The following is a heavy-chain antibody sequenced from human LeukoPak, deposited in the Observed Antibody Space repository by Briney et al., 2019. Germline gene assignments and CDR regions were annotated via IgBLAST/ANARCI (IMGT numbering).Heavy chain of an antibody. J-gene: IGHJ4*02. Sequence: GRSLRLSCEASGFTFSSYAMHWVRQAPGKGLEWVAVISYDGSNKYYADSVKGRFTISRDNSKNTLYLQMNSLRAEDTAVYYCAKTDYYGSGSYYVYYFDYWGQGTLVTVSS. V-gene: IGHV3-30*18. CDR3: AKTDYYGSGSYYVYYFDY. D-gene: IGHD3-10*01. CDR2: ISYDGSNK. CDR1: GFTFSSYA.